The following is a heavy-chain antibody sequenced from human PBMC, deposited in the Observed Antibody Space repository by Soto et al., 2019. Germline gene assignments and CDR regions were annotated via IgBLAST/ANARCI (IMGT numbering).Heavy chain of an antibody. CDR3: ARGVLYGNWNYRGNWFDP. D-gene: IGHD1-7*01. J-gene: IGHJ5*02. CDR2: INHSGST. CDR1: GGSFSGYY. Sequence: QVQLQQWGAGLLKPSETLSLTCAVYGGSFSGYYWSWIRQPPGKGLEWIGEINHSGSTNYNPSLKSRVNRSVDTSKNQFSLKLSSGTAADTAVYYCARGVLYGNWNYRGNWFDPWGQGTLVTVSS. V-gene: IGHV4-34*01.